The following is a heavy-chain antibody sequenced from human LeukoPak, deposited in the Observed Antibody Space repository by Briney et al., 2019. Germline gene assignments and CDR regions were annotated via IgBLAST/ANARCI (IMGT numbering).Heavy chain of an antibody. V-gene: IGHV1-69*13. Sequence: SVKVSCKASGGTFSSYAISWVRQAPGQGHEWMGGIIPIFGTANYAQKFQGRVTITADESTSTAYMELSSLRSEDTDVYYCARLEMATNHFDYWGQGTLVTVSS. CDR2: IIPIFGTA. J-gene: IGHJ4*02. CDR3: ARLEMATNHFDY. CDR1: GGTFSSYA. D-gene: IGHD5-24*01.